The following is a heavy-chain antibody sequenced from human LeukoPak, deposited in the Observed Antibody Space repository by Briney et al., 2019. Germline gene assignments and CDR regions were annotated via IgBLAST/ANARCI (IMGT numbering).Heavy chain of an antibody. D-gene: IGHD6-19*01. J-gene: IGHJ4*02. CDR2: TYYRSKWYN. CDR1: GDSVSSNRAA. CDR3: ARETTTSGSPFDY. V-gene: IGHV6-1*01. Sequence: SQTLSLTCAISGDSVSSNRAAWNWIRRSPSRGLEWLGRTYYRSKWYNDYAVSVKSRITINPDTSKNQFSLQLNSVTPEDTAVYYCARETTTSGSPFDYWGQGTPVTVSS.